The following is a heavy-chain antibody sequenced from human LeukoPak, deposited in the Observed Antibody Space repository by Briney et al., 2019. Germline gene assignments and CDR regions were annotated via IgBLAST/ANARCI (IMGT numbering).Heavy chain of an antibody. D-gene: IGHD2-15*01. CDR2: IKQDGSET. J-gene: IGHJ4*02. V-gene: IGHV3-7*01. CDR3: ARPGLYCSGGTCYPFES. Sequence: GGSLRLSCAASGFTFSDYWMSWVRQAPGKGLEWVANIKQDGSETYYVDSVRGRITISRDNAKNSMYLQMNSLRVDDTAVYYCARPGLYCSGGTCYPFESWGQGTLVTVSS. CDR1: GFTFSDYW.